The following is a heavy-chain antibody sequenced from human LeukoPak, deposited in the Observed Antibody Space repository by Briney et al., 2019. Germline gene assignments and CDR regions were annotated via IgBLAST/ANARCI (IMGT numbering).Heavy chain of an antibody. CDR3: ARLGSIAAAGTPDY. CDR2: IGNSGSPI. Sequence: GGSLRLSCAASGFTFSSFDMNWVRQAPGKGLEWVSYIGNSGSPIYYADSVKGRFTISRDNAKNSLYLQMNSLRGEDTAVYYCARLGSIAAAGTPDYWGQGTLVTVSS. V-gene: IGHV3-48*03. CDR1: GFTFSSFD. J-gene: IGHJ4*02. D-gene: IGHD6-13*01.